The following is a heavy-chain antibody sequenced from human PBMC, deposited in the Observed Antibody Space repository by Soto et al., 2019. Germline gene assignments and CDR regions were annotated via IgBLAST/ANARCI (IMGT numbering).Heavy chain of an antibody. D-gene: IGHD3-22*01. J-gene: IGHJ3*02. Sequence: PSETLSLTCSVSGDSISRIDYYWTWIRQHPEKGLEWIGNIYFRGNTYYSPSLESRLTISVDTSKNQFSLKLTSVTAADTAVYYCAREGGSYDSGGYLIRGAFDIWGQGTMATVSS. V-gene: IGHV4-31*03. CDR1: GDSISRIDYY. CDR3: AREGGSYDSGGYLIRGAFDI. CDR2: IYFRGNT.